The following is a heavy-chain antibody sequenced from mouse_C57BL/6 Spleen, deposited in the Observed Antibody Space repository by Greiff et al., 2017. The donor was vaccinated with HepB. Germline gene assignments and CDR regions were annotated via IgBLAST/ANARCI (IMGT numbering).Heavy chain of an antibody. V-gene: IGHV1-55*01. CDR3: AREGITTVVPGFDY. D-gene: IGHD1-1*01. CDR1: GYTFTSYW. J-gene: IGHJ2*01. Sequence: QVQLKEPGAELVKPGASVKMSCKASGYTFTSYWITWVKQRPGQGLEWIGDIYPGSGSTNYNEKFKSKATLTVDTSSSTAYMQLSSLTSEDSAVYYCAREGITTVVPGFDYWGQGTTLTVSS. CDR2: IYPGSGST.